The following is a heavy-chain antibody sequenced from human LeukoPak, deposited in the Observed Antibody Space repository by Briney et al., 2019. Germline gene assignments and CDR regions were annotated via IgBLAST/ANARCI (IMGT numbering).Heavy chain of an antibody. V-gene: IGHV4-39*01. J-gene: IGHJ4*02. CDR2: IYYSGST. CDR3: ARHSSGFDY. D-gene: IGHD6-19*01. CDR1: GGSISSSSYY. Sequence: KPSETLSLTCTVSGGSISSSSYYWGWIRQPPGKGLEWIGSIYYSGSTYYNPSLKSRVTISVDTSKNQFSLKLSSVTAADTAVYYCARHSSGFDYWGQGTQVTVSS.